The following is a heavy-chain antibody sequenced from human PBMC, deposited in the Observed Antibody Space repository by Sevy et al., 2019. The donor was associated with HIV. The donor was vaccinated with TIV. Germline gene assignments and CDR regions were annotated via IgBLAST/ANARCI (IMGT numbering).Heavy chain of an antibody. D-gene: IGHD4-17*01. J-gene: IGHJ6*02. V-gene: IGHV3-11*01. CDR3: ARGRDYGDYGFNYYYGMDV. Sequence: GGSLRLSCAASGFTFSDYYMSWIRQAPGKGLEWVSYISSSGSTIYYADSVKGRFTISMDNSKNSLYLQMNSLRAEDTAVYYCARGRDYGDYGFNYYYGMDVWGQGTTVTVSS. CDR1: GFTFSDYY. CDR2: ISSSGSTI.